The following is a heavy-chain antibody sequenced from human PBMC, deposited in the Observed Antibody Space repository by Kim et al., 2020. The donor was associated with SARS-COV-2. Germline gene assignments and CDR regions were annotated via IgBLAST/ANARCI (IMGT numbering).Heavy chain of an antibody. CDR2: IYYSGST. CDR3: ARSDWFDP. Sequence: SETLSLTCTVSGGSISSYYWSWIRQPPGKGLEWIGYIYYSGSTNYNPSLKSRVTISVDTSKNQFSLKLSSVTAADTAVYYCARSDWFDPWGQGTLVTVSS. V-gene: IGHV4-59*01. J-gene: IGHJ5*02. CDR1: GGSISSYY.